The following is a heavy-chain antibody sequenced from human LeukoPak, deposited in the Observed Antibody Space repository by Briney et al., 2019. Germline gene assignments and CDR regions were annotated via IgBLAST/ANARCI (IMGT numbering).Heavy chain of an antibody. CDR3: ARVVQQLVLRWFDP. V-gene: IGHV4-39*07. CDR1: GGSISSSSYY. J-gene: IGHJ5*02. Sequence: PSETLSLTCTVSGGSISSSSYYWGWIRQPPGKGLEWIGSIYHSGSTNYNPSLKSRVTISVDKSKNQFSLELSSVTAADTAVYYCARVVQQLVLRWFDPWGQGTLVTVSS. D-gene: IGHD6-13*01. CDR2: IYHSGST.